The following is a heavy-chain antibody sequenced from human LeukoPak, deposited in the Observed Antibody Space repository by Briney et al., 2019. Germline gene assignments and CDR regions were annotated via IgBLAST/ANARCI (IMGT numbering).Heavy chain of an antibody. J-gene: IGHJ4*02. CDR2: ISTSSSYI. CDR3: ARDTGYYDSTGYDY. CDR1: GFTLSSYY. D-gene: IGHD3-22*01. Sequence: GGSLRLSCAASGFTLSSYYMNWVRQAPGKGLEWVSSISTSSSYIYYADSMKGRFTISRDNAKNSLYLQMNSLRAEDTAVYYCARDTGYYDSTGYDYWGQGTLVTVSP. V-gene: IGHV3-21*01.